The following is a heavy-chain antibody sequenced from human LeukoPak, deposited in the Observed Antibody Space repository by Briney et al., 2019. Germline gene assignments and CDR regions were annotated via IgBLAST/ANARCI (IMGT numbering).Heavy chain of an antibody. CDR1: GGSISSSSYY. Sequence: SETLSLTCTVSGGSISSSSYYWGWIRQPPGKGLEWIGSIYYSGSTYYNPSLKSRVTISVDTSKNQFSLKLSSVTAADTAVYYCAREGASGSYDYWGQGTLVTVSS. CDR2: IYYSGST. D-gene: IGHD1-26*01. CDR3: AREGASGSYDY. V-gene: IGHV4-39*07. J-gene: IGHJ4*02.